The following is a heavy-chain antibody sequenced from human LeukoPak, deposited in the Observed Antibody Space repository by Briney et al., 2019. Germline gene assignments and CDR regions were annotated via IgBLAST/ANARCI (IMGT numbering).Heavy chain of an antibody. CDR2: IIGSGRNT. CDR1: GFTFSSYV. CDR3: AKRHSPGLYYFDY. V-gene: IGHV3-23*01. Sequence: GGSLRLSCAASGFTFSSYVMSWVRQAPGKRLEWVSTIIGSGRNTYYADSVKGRFTISRDNSKNTLYLQMNSLRAEDTAVYYCAKRHSPGLYYFDYWGQGTLVTVSS. D-gene: IGHD3-3*02. J-gene: IGHJ4*02.